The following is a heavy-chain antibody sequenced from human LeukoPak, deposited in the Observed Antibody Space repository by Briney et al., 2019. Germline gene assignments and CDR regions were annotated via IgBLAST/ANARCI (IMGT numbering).Heavy chain of an antibody. V-gene: IGHV4-4*07. Sequence: SETLSLTCTVSGGSISSYYWSWIRQPAGKGLEWIGRIYSSGSTNYNPSLKSRVTMSVDTSKNLFSLKLSSVTAADTAVYYCARTRDYYSPAFDIWGQGTVVTVSS. D-gene: IGHD3-3*01. CDR2: IYSSGST. J-gene: IGHJ3*02. CDR3: ARTRDYYSPAFDI. CDR1: GGSISSYY.